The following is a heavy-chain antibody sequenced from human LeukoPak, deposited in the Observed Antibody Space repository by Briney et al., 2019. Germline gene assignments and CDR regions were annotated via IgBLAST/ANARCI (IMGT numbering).Heavy chain of an antibody. CDR1: GGTFSSYA. J-gene: IGHJ4*02. CDR3: ARNFGVLRFLEWLPANY. CDR2: IIPIFGTA. D-gene: IGHD3-3*01. Sequence: SVKVSCKASGGTFSSYAISWVRQAPGQGLEWMGGIIPIFGTANYAQKFQGRVTITADESTSTAYMELSSLRSEDTAVYYCARNFGVLRFLEWLPANYWGQGTLVTVSS. V-gene: IGHV1-69*13.